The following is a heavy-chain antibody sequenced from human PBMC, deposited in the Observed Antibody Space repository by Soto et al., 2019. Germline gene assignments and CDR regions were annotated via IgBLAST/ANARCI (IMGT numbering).Heavy chain of an antibody. CDR2: IVVGSGNT. V-gene: IGHV1-58*01. CDR1: GFTFTSSA. J-gene: IGHJ4*02. Sequence: SVKVSCKASGFTFTSSAVQWVRQARGQRLEWIGWIVVGSGNTNYAQKFQERVTITREMSTSTAYMELSSLRSEDTAVYYCAAEVAAAGTLADYWGQGNLATVSS. D-gene: IGHD6-13*01. CDR3: AAEVAAAGTLADY.